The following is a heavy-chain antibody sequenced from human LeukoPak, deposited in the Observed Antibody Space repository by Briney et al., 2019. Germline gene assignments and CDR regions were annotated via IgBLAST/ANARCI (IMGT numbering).Heavy chain of an antibody. D-gene: IGHD5-12*01. V-gene: IGHV1-8*01. CDR1: GYTSTSYD. CDR3: ARVPWGYSGNDWTSYYYHMDV. CDR2: MNTNSGNS. Sequence: ASVKVSCKASGYTSTSYDLNWVWQATGQGLEWMGWMNTNSGNSGSTQKFQGRITMTVDTSISTTYMELSSLTSEDTAVYYCARVPWGYSGNDWTSYYYHMDVWGKGTTVTVSS. J-gene: IGHJ6*03.